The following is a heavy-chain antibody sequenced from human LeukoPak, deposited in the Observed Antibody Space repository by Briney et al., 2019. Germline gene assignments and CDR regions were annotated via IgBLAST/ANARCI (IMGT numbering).Heavy chain of an antibody. Sequence: PGGSLRLSCAASGFTFSSYAMHWVRQAPGKGLEWVAVISYDGSNKYYADSVKGRFTISRDNSKNTLYLQMNSLRAEDTAVYYCARGDDSSGLPHDYWGQGTLVTVSS. V-gene: IGHV3-30-3*01. D-gene: IGHD3-22*01. CDR3: ARGDDSSGLPHDY. CDR2: ISYDGSNK. CDR1: GFTFSSYA. J-gene: IGHJ4*02.